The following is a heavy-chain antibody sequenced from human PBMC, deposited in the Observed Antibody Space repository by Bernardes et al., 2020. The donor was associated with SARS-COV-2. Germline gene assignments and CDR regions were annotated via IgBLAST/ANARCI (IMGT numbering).Heavy chain of an antibody. Sequence: SGPTLVKPTQTLTLTCTISGFSLTTGSMRVSWIRQPPGRALEWLARIDWDDDKFYNTSLRTRLTISKDTSKNQVVLKMTNMDPADTGTYYCARLDVLAYHVDYWGLGTPVTVSS. J-gene: IGHJ4*02. V-gene: IGHV2-70*04. CDR2: IDWDDDK. CDR1: GFSLTTGSMR. CDR3: ARLDVLAYHVDY. D-gene: IGHD3-10*02.